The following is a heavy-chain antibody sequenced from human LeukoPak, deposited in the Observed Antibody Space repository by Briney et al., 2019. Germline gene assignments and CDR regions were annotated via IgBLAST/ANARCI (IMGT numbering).Heavy chain of an antibody. D-gene: IGHD1-26*01. CDR1: GFTFSSFE. J-gene: IGHJ4*02. CDR2: ISGSGTNI. V-gene: IGHV3-48*03. CDR3: AKSQDGGRLFHFDY. Sequence: GGSLRLSCAASGFTFSSFEMNWVRQAPGKGLEWVSYISGSGTNIYYADSVKGRFTISRDNAKNSLSLQMNSLRAEDTAVYFCAKSQDGGRLFHFDYWGQGTLVTVSS.